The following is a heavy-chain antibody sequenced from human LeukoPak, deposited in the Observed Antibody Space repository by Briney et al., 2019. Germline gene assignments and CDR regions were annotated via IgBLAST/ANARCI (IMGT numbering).Heavy chain of an antibody. CDR3: AKVSAPSRFAFDI. J-gene: IGHJ3*02. V-gene: IGHV3-23*01. CDR1: GFTFSSYA. CDR2: ISGSGGST. Sequence: GGSLRLSCAASGFTFSSYAMSWVRQAPGKGLEWVSAISGSGGSTYYADSVKGRFTISRDNSKNTLYLQMNSPRAEDTAVYYCAKVSAPSRFAFDIWGQGTMVTVSS. D-gene: IGHD3-16*02.